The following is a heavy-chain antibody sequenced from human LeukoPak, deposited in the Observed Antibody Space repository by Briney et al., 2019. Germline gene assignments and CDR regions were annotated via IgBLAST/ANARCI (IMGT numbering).Heavy chain of an antibody. Sequence: GGSLRLSCAASGFTFSSYGMPWVRQAPGKGLEWVAVISYDGSNKYYADSVKGRFTISRDNSKNTLYLQMNSLRAEDTAVYYCAKFETTGWVYGMDVWGPGTTVTVSS. J-gene: IGHJ6*02. V-gene: IGHV3-30*18. CDR3: AKFETTGWVYGMDV. CDR1: GFTFSSYG. CDR2: ISYDGSNK. D-gene: IGHD4-17*01.